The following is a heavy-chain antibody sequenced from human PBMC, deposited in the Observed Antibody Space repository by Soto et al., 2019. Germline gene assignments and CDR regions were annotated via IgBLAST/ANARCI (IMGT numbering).Heavy chain of an antibody. V-gene: IGHV1-3*01. J-gene: IGHJ4*02. Sequence: ASEKVSCRASGYTFTNYAMHWVRQAPGQWLEWMGWINAGNGNTKDPQKFQGRVTITRDTSASTAYMELSSLTSEDTAGYYCSRINWNYGLSYWGQGTLVAVSS. CDR3: SRINWNYGLSY. CDR1: GYTFTNYA. D-gene: IGHD1-7*01. CDR2: INAGNGNT.